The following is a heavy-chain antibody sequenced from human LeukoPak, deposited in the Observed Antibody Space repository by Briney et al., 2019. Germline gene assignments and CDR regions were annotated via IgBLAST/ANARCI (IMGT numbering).Heavy chain of an antibody. V-gene: IGHV4-4*08. J-gene: IGHJ4*02. CDR2: IYTSGST. CDR3: AREYYYDSSASPLGY. D-gene: IGHD3-22*01. CDR1: GGSISSYY. Sequence: SETLSLTCTVSGGSISSYYWSWIRQPPGKGLEWIGHIYTSGSTNYNPSLKSRGSISIDTSKNQFSLKLSSVTAADTAVYYCAREYYYDSSASPLGYWGQGTLVTVSS.